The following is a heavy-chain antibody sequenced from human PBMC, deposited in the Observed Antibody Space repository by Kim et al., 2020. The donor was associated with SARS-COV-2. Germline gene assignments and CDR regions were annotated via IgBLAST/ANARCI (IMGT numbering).Heavy chain of an antibody. J-gene: IGHJ6*02. CDR1: GGSISSYY. V-gene: IGHV4-59*01. CDR2: IYYSGRT. CDR3: AREMIRGVYYYGMDV. Sequence: SETLSLTCTVSGGSISSYYWSWIRQPPGRGLERIGYIYYSGRTNYSPSLKSRVTISVDTSKNQFSLKLSSVTAADTAVYYCAREMIRGVYYYGMDVWGQG. D-gene: IGHD3-10*01.